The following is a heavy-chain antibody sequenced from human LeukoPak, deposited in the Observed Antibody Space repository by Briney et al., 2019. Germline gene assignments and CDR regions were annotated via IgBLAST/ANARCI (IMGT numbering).Heavy chain of an antibody. CDR3: ARVRSRVRGAFDI. V-gene: IGHV1-46*01. J-gene: IGHJ3*02. Sequence: EASVKVSCKASGYTFTGYYMHWVRQAPGQGLEWMGIINPSGGSTSYAQKFQGRVTMTRDTSTSTVYMELSSLRSEDTAVYYCARVRSRVRGAFDIWGQGTMVTVSS. CDR2: INPSGGST. CDR1: GYTFTGYY. D-gene: IGHD3-10*01.